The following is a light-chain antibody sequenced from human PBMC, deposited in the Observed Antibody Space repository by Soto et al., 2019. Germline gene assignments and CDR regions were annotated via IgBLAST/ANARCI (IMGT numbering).Light chain of an antibody. CDR1: QGIRND. CDR3: LRHNTYPWT. CDR2: IAS. J-gene: IGKJ1*01. Sequence: DIQMTQSPSSLSASVGDRVTITCRASQGIRNDVGWYQQKPGKAPKRLIFIASNLESGVPSRFSGSGSGTEFTLTISSLQPEDIASYYCLRHNTYPWTFGQGTKVEIK. V-gene: IGKV1-17*01.